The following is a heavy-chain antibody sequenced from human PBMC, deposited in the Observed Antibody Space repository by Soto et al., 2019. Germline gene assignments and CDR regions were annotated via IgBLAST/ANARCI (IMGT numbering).Heavy chain of an antibody. CDR1: GGSINSYY. CDR2: IYYNGNT. V-gene: IGHV4-59*01. D-gene: IGHD2-2*01. Sequence: SETLSLTCTVSGGSINSYYWSWIRQYQGKGLEWSAYIYYNGNTNYNPSLKSRDTISVDTSKNQFSLKLSSVTAADTAVYYCARGSSAVVPAYYYYMDVWGKGTTVTVSS. CDR3: ARGSSAVVPAYYYYMDV. J-gene: IGHJ6*03.